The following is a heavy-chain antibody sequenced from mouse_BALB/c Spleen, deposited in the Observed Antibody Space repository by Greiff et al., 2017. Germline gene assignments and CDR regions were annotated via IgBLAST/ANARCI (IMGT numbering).Heavy chain of an antibody. CDR2: ISYDGSN. D-gene: IGHD2-2*01. J-gene: IGHJ4*01. CDR3: ARDRGYGYDEDYAMDY. Sequence: VQLQQSGPGLVKPSQSLSLTCSVTGYSITSGYYWNWIRQFPGNKLEWMGYISYDGSNNYNPSLKNRISITRDTSKNQFFLKLNSVTTEDTATYYCARDRGYGYDEDYAMDYWGQGTSVTVSS. V-gene: IGHV3-6*02. CDR1: GYSITSGYY.